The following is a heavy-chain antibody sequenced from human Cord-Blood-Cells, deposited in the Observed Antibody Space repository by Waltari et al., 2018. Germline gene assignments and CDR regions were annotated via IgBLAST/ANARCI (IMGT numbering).Heavy chain of an antibody. Sequence: EVQLLESGGGLVQPGGSLRLSCAASGFPFSSYALSWVRQAPGKGLEWVSAISGSGGSTYYADSVKGRFTISRDNSKNTLYLQMNSLRAEDTAVYYCVSSGYDFWSGYYYYFDYWGQGTLVTVSS. CDR1: GFPFSSYA. V-gene: IGHV3-23*01. CDR3: VSSGYDFWSGYYYYFDY. J-gene: IGHJ4*02. CDR2: ISGSGGST. D-gene: IGHD3-3*01.